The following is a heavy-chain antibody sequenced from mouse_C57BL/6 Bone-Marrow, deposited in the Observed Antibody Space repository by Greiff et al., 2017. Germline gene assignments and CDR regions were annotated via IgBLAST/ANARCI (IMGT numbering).Heavy chain of an antibody. V-gene: IGHV1-26*01. Sequence: VQLKESGPELVKPGASVKISCKASGYTFTDYYMNWVKQSHGKSLEWIGDINPNNGGTSYNQKFKGKATLTVDKSSSTAYMELRSLTSEDSAVYYCARCDDGYYVGFAYWGQGTLVTVSA. CDR2: INPNNGGT. CDR1: GYTFTDYY. D-gene: IGHD2-3*01. CDR3: ARCDDGYYVGFAY. J-gene: IGHJ3*01.